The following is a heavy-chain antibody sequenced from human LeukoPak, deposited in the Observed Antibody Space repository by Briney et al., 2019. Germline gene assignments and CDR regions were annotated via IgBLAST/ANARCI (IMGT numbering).Heavy chain of an antibody. CDR2: IFYTGSP. Sequence: SETLSLTCAVSGGSINNYKWWSWIRQSPGKGLEWLGEIFYTGSPNYNPSFKSRITMSVDKSNNQFSLILTSVTVADTAVYYCAGDGASYYDHWGQGILVTVTS. CDR3: AGDGASYYDH. J-gene: IGHJ5*02. CDR1: GGSINNYKW. V-gene: IGHV4-4*02. D-gene: IGHD3-10*01.